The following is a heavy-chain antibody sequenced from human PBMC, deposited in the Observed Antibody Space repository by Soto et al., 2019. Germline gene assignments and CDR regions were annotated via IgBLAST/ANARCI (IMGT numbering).Heavy chain of an antibody. CDR2: IFYGGHT. CDR3: ARSPQYSSGWNGGFDY. D-gene: IGHD6-19*01. J-gene: IGHJ4*02. Sequence: SETLSLTCDVSGDFLTTHYWNWIRQSPGKGLEWIGYIFYGGHTNYDPSLRGRATISVDTSKNQFPLKLSSVTAADTAVYYCARSPQYSSGWNGGFDYWGQGTLVTVSS. CDR1: GDFLTTHY. V-gene: IGHV4-59*11.